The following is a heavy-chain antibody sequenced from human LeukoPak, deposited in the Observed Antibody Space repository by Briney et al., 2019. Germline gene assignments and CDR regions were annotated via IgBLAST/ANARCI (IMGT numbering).Heavy chain of an antibody. CDR2: ISTDNGNT. CDR1: GYTFSNFD. D-gene: IGHD2-2*01. CDR3: ARDGAHCGSANCYFDN. J-gene: IGHJ4*02. Sequence: ASVKVSCKASGYTFSNFDISWVRQAPGQGLEWMARISTDNGNTDYAQKFQGRVTMTTDTSTNTAYMEMRSLTSDDTDVYYCARDGAHCGSANCYFDNWGQGTLVIVSS. V-gene: IGHV1-18*01.